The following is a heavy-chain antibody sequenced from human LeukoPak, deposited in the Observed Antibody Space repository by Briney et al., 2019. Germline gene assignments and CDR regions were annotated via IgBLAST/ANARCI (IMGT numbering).Heavy chain of an antibody. V-gene: IGHV7-4-1*02. J-gene: IGHJ6*03. CDR3: ARAGSPYFYDYMDV. CDR1: GYTFTTYA. D-gene: IGHD6-25*01. CDR2: INTNTGNP. Sequence: ASVKVSCKASGYTFTTYAMNWVRQAPGQGLEWMGWINTNTGNPTYAQGFTGRFVFSLDTSVSTAYLQISSLKAEDTAVYYCARAGSPYFYDYMDVWGKGTTVTVSS.